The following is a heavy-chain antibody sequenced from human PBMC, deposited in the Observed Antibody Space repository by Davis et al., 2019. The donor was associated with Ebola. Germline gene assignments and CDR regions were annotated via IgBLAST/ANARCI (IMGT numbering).Heavy chain of an antibody. V-gene: IGHV4-34*01. Sequence: SETLSLTCVVYGGSFSGNCSSGIRQFPGKGREWFGEINHSGSTNYNPSLKSRVTISVDTSKNQFSLKLSSVTAADTAVYYCARDSSSSADTLCGMDVRGQGTTVTVTS. CDR2: INHSGST. CDR1: GGSFSGNC. CDR3: ARDSSSSADTLCGMDV. J-gene: IGHJ6*02. D-gene: IGHD6-6*01.